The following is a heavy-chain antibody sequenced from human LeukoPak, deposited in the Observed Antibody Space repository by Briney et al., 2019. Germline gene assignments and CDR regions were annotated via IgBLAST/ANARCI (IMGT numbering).Heavy chain of an antibody. CDR3: ARGSIAVGEY. V-gene: IGHV4-39*07. Sequence: SETLSLTCTVSGGSISSSSYYWGWIRQPPGKGLEWIGSIYYSGSTYYNPSLKSRVTISVDTSKNQFSLKLSSVTAADTAVYYCARGSIAVGEYWGQGTLVTVSS. CDR1: GGSISSSSYY. D-gene: IGHD6-19*01. J-gene: IGHJ4*02. CDR2: IYYSGST.